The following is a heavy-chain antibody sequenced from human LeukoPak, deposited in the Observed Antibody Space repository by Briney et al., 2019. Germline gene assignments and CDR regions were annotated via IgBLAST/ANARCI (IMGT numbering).Heavy chain of an antibody. Sequence: PGGSLRLSCAASGFTFNIYWMTWVRQAPGKGLEWVANIKQEGSEIYYVDSVEGRFTISRDNAKNSLYLQMNSLRAEDTAVYYCARGLRPYYYYYMDVWGKGTTVTVSS. V-gene: IGHV3-7*01. CDR2: IKQEGSEI. CDR1: GFTFNIYW. J-gene: IGHJ6*03. CDR3: ARGLRPYYYYYMDV. D-gene: IGHD3-16*01.